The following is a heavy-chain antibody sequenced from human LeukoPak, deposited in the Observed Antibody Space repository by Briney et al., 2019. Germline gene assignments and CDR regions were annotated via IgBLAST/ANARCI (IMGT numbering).Heavy chain of an antibody. CDR3: ARDLYSGITRSLYWFDP. Sequence: GASVKVSCKASGGTFSSYAISWVRQAPGQGLEWVGGIIPIFGTANYAQKFQGRVTITADESTSTAYMELSSLRSEDTAVYYCARDLYSGITRSLYWFDPWGQGTLVTVSS. CDR1: GGTFSSYA. V-gene: IGHV1-69*13. D-gene: IGHD1-26*01. J-gene: IGHJ5*02. CDR2: IIPIFGTA.